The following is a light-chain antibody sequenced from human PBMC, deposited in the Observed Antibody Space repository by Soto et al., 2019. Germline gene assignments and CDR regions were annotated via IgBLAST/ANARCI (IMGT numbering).Light chain of an antibody. CDR1: SSDVGSYNL. CDR3: CSYAGSSTFV. Sequence: QSVLTQPASVSGSPGQSITISCTGTSSDVGSYNLVSWYQQHPGKAPKLMIYEVSKRPSGVSNRFSGSKSGNTASPTISGLQAEDEADYYCCSYAGSSTFVFGGGTKLTVL. CDR2: EVS. V-gene: IGLV2-23*02. J-gene: IGLJ3*02.